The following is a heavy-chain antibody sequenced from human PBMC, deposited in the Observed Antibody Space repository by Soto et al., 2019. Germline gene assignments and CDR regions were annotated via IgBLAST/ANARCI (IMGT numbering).Heavy chain of an antibody. D-gene: IGHD2-2*01. J-gene: IGHJ6*02. V-gene: IGHV4-59*08. CDR3: ARLFCSSTSCPPDYYYYGMDV. CDR2: IYYSGST. Sequence: SETLSLTCTVSGDSIRNYYWSWIRQPPGKGLEWIGYIYYSGSTNYNPSLKSRVTISVDTSKNQFSLKLSSVTAADTAVYYCARLFCSSTSCPPDYYYYGMDVWGQGTTVTVSS. CDR1: GDSIRNYY.